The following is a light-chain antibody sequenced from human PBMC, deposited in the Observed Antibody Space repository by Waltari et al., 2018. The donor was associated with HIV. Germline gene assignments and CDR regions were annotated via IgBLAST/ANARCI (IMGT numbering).Light chain of an antibody. V-gene: IGLV3-25*03. CDR2: KDN. CDR3: QGIDSSGRKV. CDR1: ILARKH. Sequence: SHELTQPPSVSVSPGQTATISRSGDILARKHASWFQQKPGQTPVLLIYKDNERPTAITERFSGSSSGATVTLTITGVRAEDEADYYCQGIDSSGRKVFGGGTRLTVL. J-gene: IGLJ2*01.